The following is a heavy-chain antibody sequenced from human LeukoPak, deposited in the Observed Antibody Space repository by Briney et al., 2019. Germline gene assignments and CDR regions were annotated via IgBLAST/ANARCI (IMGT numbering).Heavy chain of an antibody. J-gene: IGHJ6*04. CDR1: GYTFTGYY. V-gene: IGHV1-2*02. CDR3: APIDYGKGHGAFDI. Sequence: GASVKVSCKASGYTFTGYYMHWVRQAPGQGLEWMGWINPNSGGTNYAQKFQGRVTMTRDTSISTAYMELSRLRSDDTAVYYCAPIDYGKGHGAFDIWGKGTTVTISS. D-gene: IGHD3-16*01. CDR2: INPNSGGT.